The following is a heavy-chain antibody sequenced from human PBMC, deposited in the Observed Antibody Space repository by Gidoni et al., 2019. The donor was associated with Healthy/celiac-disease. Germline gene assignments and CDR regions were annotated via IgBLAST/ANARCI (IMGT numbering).Heavy chain of an antibody. Sequence: QVQLVESGGGLAKPGGSLRLSCAASGFTFSDSYMSWIRQAPGKVLQWISYIRGMSNNTNYADSVKGRFTISRDNVKNSLYLQMDTLRVEDTAVYFCASLRLRYCSSASCSSGAFDIWGQGTMVTVSS. V-gene: IGHV3-11*06. J-gene: IGHJ3*02. CDR1: GFTFSDSY. D-gene: IGHD2-2*01. CDR2: IRGMSNNT. CDR3: ASLRLRYCSSASCSSGAFDI.